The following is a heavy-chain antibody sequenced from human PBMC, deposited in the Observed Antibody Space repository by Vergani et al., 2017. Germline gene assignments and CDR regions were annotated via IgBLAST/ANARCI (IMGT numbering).Heavy chain of an antibody. J-gene: IGHJ4*02. V-gene: IGHV1-69*05. CDR3: TRGLYYDSIAYWAY. D-gene: IGHD3-22*01. CDR1: GGTFSSNS. Sequence: QGQLAQSGAEVKKPGSSVKVSCKASGGTFSSNSISWVRQAPGQGLEWMGRIIPIFGTTSYAQKFQGRVTMTRDTSTSTVYMELSSLRSEDTAVYYCTRGLYYDSIAYWAYWGQGTLVTVSS. CDR2: IIPIFGTT.